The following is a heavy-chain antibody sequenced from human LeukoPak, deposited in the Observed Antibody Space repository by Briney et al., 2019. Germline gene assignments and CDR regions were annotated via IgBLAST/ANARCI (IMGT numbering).Heavy chain of an antibody. J-gene: IGHJ6*02. CDR1: GGTFSSYA. D-gene: IGHD2-2*01. V-gene: IGHV1-46*01. CDR2: INPSGGNT. Sequence: ASVKVSCKASGGTFSSYAISWVRQAPGQGLEWLGVINPSGGNTTFAQKFQGRVTMTRDTSTNTVYMELRRLRSEDTAVYYCARDQVIVVVPVGSSRVPSPVDLNYYFYGMDVWGQGTTVTVSS. CDR3: ARDQVIVVVPVGSSRVPSPVDLNYYFYGMDV.